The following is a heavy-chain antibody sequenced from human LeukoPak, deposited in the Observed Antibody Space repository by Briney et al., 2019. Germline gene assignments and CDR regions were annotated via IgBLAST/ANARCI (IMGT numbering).Heavy chain of an antibody. J-gene: IGHJ4*02. CDR2: INPTGGST. D-gene: IGHD5-24*01. Sequence: ASVKVSCKASGYTFTSYYMHWVRQAPGQGLEWMGLINPTGGSTGYAQKFQGRVTMTRDTSISTAYMELSRLRSDDTAVYYCAREGERWLQLQDPYFDYWGQGTLVTVSS. CDR3: AREGERWLQLQDPYFDY. CDR1: GYTFTSYY. V-gene: IGHV1-46*01.